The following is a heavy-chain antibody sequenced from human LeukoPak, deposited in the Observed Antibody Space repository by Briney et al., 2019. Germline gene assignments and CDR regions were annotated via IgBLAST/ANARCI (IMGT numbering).Heavy chain of an antibody. Sequence: SETLSLTCTVSGDSISSSTYYWGWIRQPPGKGLEWIGSIFYSGSTYYNPSLKSRVTISVDTSKNQFPLKLSSVTAADTAVYYCASQVIAVTFYFDYWGQGTLVAASS. D-gene: IGHD6-19*01. CDR1: GDSISSSTYY. V-gene: IGHV4-39*01. CDR3: ASQVIAVTFYFDY. J-gene: IGHJ4*02. CDR2: IFYSGST.